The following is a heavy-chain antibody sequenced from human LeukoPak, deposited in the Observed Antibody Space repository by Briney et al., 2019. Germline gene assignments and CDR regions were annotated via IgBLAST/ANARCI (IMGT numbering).Heavy chain of an antibody. CDR3: ARKNDFDI. CDR2: IYYSGST. D-gene: IGHD2/OR15-2a*01. J-gene: IGHJ3*02. CDR1: GASISSYY. Sequence: SETLSLTCTVSGASISSYYWNWIRQPPGKGLEWIGCIYYSGSTYYNPSLKSRVTISVDMSKSQFSLRLTSVTAADTAVYYCARKNDFDIWGQGTLVTVSS. V-gene: IGHV4-59*01.